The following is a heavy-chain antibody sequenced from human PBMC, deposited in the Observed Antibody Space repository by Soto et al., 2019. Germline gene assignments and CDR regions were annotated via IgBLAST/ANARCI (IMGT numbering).Heavy chain of an antibody. V-gene: IGHV5-51*01. CDR2: IYPGDSDT. D-gene: IGHD2-21*01. Sequence: GESLKISCKGSGYSFTSYWIGWVRQMPGKGLEWMGIIYPGDSDTRYSPSFQGQVTISADKSISTAYLQWSSLKASDTAMYYCARPRIGCGGDCYSAFDIWGQGTMVTVSS. J-gene: IGHJ3*02. CDR1: GYSFTSYW. CDR3: ARPRIGCGGDCYSAFDI.